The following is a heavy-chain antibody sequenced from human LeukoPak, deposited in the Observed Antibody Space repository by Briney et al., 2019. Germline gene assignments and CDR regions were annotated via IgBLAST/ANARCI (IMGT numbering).Heavy chain of an antibody. V-gene: IGHV3-48*01. CDR3: ARDLGVGSDYACFDY. CDR1: GFTFSNAW. Sequence: GSLRLSCAASGFTFSNAWMSWVRQAPGKGLEWVSYISRSSRTIYYADSVKGRFTISRDSAKNSLYLQMNSLRAEDTAVYYCARDLGVGSDYACFDYWGQGTLVTVSS. J-gene: IGHJ4*02. D-gene: IGHD4-17*01. CDR2: ISRSSRTI.